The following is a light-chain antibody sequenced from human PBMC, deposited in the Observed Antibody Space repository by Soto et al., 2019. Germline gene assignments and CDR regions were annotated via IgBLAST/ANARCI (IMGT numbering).Light chain of an antibody. J-gene: IGKJ5*01. CDR1: QSLVHSDGIAY. V-gene: IGKV2-30*02. CDR3: MQGTHWPIT. Sequence: TQSQLYLHVTLGQPASISCRSNQSLVHSDGIAYFSWFQQRPGRSPRRPIYKVSNRDSGVPARFSGSGSGTDFALKISRVEAEDVGVYYCMQGTHWPITFGQGTRLAI. CDR2: KVS.